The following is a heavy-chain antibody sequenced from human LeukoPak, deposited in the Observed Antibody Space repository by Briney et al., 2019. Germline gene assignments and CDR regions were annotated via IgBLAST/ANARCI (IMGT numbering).Heavy chain of an antibody. V-gene: IGHV5-51*01. J-gene: IGHJ4*02. D-gene: IGHD5/OR15-5a*01. CDR2: IYPGDSDT. Sequence: GESLKISCKVSGYSFVTYWIAWVRQMPGKGLEWMGIIYPGDSDTRYSPSFQGQVTISADKSISTAYLQWSSLKASDTAMYYCARAGLRPSCLDYWGQGTLVTVSS. CDR3: ARAGLRPSCLDY. CDR1: GYSFVTYW.